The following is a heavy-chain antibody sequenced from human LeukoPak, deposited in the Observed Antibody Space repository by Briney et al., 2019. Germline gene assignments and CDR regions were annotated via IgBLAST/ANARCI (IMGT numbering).Heavy chain of an antibody. D-gene: IGHD4-23*01. J-gene: IGHJ4*02. CDR1: GFTFRSYG. Sequence: PGRSLRLSCAASGFTFRSYGMHWVRQAPGKGLEWVAVIWYDGSNKYYADSVKGRFTISRDNSKNTLYLQMNSLRAEDTAVYYCAKGDYGGNDGYFDYWGQGTLVTVSS. V-gene: IGHV3-33*06. CDR3: AKGDYGGNDGYFDY. CDR2: IWYDGSNK.